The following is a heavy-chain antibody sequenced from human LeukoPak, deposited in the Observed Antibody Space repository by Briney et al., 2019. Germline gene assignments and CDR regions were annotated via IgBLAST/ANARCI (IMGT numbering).Heavy chain of an antibody. CDR2: INPNSGGT. D-gene: IGHD5-12*01. J-gene: IGHJ4*02. V-gene: IGHV1-2*02. CDR1: GYTFTGYY. CDR3: ARDVATISANFDY. Sequence: ASVKVSCKASGYTFTGYYMHWVRQAPGQGLEWMGWINPNSGGTNYAQKFQGRVTMTRDTSISTAYMELSRPRSDDTAVYYCARDVATISANFDYWGQGTLVTVSS.